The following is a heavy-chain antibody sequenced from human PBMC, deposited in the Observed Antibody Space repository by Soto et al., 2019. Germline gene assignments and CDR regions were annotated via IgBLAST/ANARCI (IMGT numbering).Heavy chain of an antibody. D-gene: IGHD3-22*01. CDR3: ARDYYDSRGPPTY. V-gene: IGHV4-59*01. CDR2: IYYSGST. Sequence: SVTLSLTCTITGASISSYYWSWTWQPPGKGLEWIGYIYYSGSTNYNPSLKSRVTISVDTSKNQFSLKLSSVTAADTAVYYCARDYYDSRGPPTYWGQGTLVTVS. J-gene: IGHJ4*02. CDR1: GASISSYY.